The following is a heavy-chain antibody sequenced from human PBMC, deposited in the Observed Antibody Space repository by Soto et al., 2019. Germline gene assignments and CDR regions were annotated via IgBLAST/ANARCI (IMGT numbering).Heavy chain of an antibody. Sequence: GGSLRLSCAASGFTFSSYGMHWVRQAPGKGLEWVAVISYDGSNKYYADSVKGRFTISRDNSKNTLYLQMNSLRAEDTAVYYSAKGRYNWNYDPLDYWGQGTLVTVYS. CDR3: AKGRYNWNYDPLDY. CDR2: ISYDGSNK. CDR1: GFTFSSYG. D-gene: IGHD1-7*01. J-gene: IGHJ4*02. V-gene: IGHV3-30*18.